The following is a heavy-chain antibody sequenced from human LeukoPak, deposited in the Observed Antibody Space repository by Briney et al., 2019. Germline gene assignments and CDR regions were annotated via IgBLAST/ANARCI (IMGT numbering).Heavy chain of an antibody. CDR3: ARDPTMVRGVITD. J-gene: IGHJ4*02. V-gene: IGHV3-30-3*01. CDR1: GFTFSSYA. CDR2: ISYDGSNK. D-gene: IGHD3-10*01. Sequence: GGSLRLSCVASGFTFSSYAMHWVRQAPGKGLEWVAVISYDGSNKYYADSVKGRFTISRDNSKNTLYLQMNSLRAEDTAVYYCARDPTMVRGVITDWGQGTLVTVSS.